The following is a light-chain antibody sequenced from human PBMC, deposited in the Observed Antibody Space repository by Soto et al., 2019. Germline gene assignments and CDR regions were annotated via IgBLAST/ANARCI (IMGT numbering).Light chain of an antibody. CDR2: DAS. Sequence: AAQLTQSPSSLSASVGDRVTISCRASQGIGSALAWYQQKPGKAPKVLIYDASSLKSGVPSRFSGSGSGTDFTLTISSLQPEDFATYYCQQYDHPPYTFGQGTKLEIK. J-gene: IGKJ2*01. CDR3: QQYDHPPYT. V-gene: IGKV1D-13*01. CDR1: QGIGSA.